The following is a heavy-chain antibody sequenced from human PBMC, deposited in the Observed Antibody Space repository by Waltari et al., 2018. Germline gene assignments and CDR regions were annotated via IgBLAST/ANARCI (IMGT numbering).Heavy chain of an antibody. D-gene: IGHD3-22*01. CDR2: IYYSGST. J-gene: IGHJ4*02. CDR3: AREGWYYDSSGYNYFDY. CDR1: GGSISSHY. V-gene: IGHV4-59*11. Sequence: QVQLQESGPGLVKPSGTLSLTCTVSGGSISSHYWSWIRQPPGKGLEWIGYIYYSGSTNYNPSLKSRVTISVDTSKNQFSLKLSSVTAADTAVYYCAREGWYYDSSGYNYFDYWGQGTLVTVSS.